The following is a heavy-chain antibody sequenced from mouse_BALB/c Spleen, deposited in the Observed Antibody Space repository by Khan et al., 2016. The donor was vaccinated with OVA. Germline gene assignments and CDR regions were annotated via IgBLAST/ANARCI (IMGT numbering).Heavy chain of an antibody. Sequence: DLVKPGASVKLSCKASGYTFTSYWINWIKQRPGQGLEWIGRIAPGSGSPYYNEMFKGKATLTVDTSSSTAYIQLSSLSSEDSAVYFCARENYDGGSHYAMDYWGQGTSVTVSS. J-gene: IGHJ4*01. D-gene: IGHD1-1*02. CDR2: IAPGSGSP. V-gene: IGHV1S41*01. CDR1: GYTFTSYW. CDR3: ARENYDGGSHYAMDY.